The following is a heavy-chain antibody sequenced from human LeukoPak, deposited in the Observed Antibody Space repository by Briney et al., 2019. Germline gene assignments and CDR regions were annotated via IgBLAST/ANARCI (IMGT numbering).Heavy chain of an antibody. Sequence: PGGSVRLSCAASGFTFSSYEMNWVRQAPGKGLEWVSYISSGRTIYYADSVKGRFTISRDNAKNSLYLQMNSLRAEDTAVYYCARLYSSSSGKALDIWGQGTMVTVSS. CDR1: GFTFSSYE. CDR2: ISSGRTI. V-gene: IGHV3-48*03. CDR3: ARLYSSSSGKALDI. D-gene: IGHD6-6*01. J-gene: IGHJ3*02.